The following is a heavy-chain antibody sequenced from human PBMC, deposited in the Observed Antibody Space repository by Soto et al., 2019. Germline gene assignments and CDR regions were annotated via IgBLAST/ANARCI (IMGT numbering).Heavy chain of an antibody. CDR3: ARDNDCSGGSCYSTVYYYYGMDV. Sequence: ESGGGVVQPGRSLRLSCAASGFTFSSYGMHWVRQAPGKGLEWVAVIWYDGSNKYYADSVKGRFTISRDNSKNTLYLQMNSLRAEDTAVYYCARDNDCSGGSCYSTVYYYYGMDVWGQGTTVTVSS. D-gene: IGHD2-15*01. J-gene: IGHJ6*02. CDR1: GFTFSSYG. CDR2: IWYDGSNK. V-gene: IGHV3-33*01.